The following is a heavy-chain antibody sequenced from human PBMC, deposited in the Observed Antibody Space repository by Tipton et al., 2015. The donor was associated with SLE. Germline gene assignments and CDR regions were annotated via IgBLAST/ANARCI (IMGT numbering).Heavy chain of an antibody. J-gene: IGHJ2*01. V-gene: IGHV3-23*01. D-gene: IGHD6-19*01. CDR2: ISGSGGST. CDR3: AKGTLYSSGINGYFDY. Sequence: SLRLSCAASGFTFSSYAMSWVRQAPGKGLEWVSAISGSGGSTYYADSVKGRFTISRDNSKNTLYLQMNSLRAEDTAVYYCAKGTLYSSGINGYFDYWGRGTLVTVSS. CDR1: GFTFSSYA.